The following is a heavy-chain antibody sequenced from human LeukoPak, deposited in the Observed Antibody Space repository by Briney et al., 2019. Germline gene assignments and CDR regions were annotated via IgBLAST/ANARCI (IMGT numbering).Heavy chain of an antibody. D-gene: IGHD3-22*01. J-gene: IGHJ3*02. V-gene: IGHV1-69*05. CDR2: IIPIFGTA. CDR3: ARHSGYYYVSDAFDI. CDR1: GGTFSSHA. Sequence: SSVKVSCKASGGTFSSHAISWVRQAPGQGLEWMGRIIPIFGTANYAQKFQGRVTITTDESTSTAYMELGSLRSEDTAVYYCARHSGYYYVSDAFDIWGQGTMVTVSS.